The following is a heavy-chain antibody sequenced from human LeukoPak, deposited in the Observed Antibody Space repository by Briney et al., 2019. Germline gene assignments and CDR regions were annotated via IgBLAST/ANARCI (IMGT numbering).Heavy chain of an antibody. CDR2: IYYTGST. CDR3: ARGVLMVYAIPNYFDY. Sequence: SETLSLTCTASGGSIDSYYWSWIRQPPGKGLEWIGYIYYTGSTEYHPSLKSRVTISLDTSKNQFSLKLTSVTAADTAVYYCARGVLMVYAIPNYFDYWGQGTLVTVSS. D-gene: IGHD2-8*01. V-gene: IGHV4-59*01. J-gene: IGHJ4*02. CDR1: GGSIDSYY.